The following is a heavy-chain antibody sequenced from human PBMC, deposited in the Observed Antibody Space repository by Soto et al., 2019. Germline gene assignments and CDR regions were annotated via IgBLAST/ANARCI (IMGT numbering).Heavy chain of an antibody. CDR3: ARDRGVRDV. J-gene: IGHJ6*02. CDR1: GYTFTSYY. V-gene: IGHV1-2*02. Sequence: QVQLVQSGAEVKKPGASVKVSCKASGYTFTSYYMHWVRQAPGQGLEWMGWISPDSGVTYYPHKFQDRVTMTRDTSISTAYMELSRLTSDDTALYYCARDRGVRDVWGQGTTVIVSS. D-gene: IGHD2-8*01. CDR2: ISPDSGVT.